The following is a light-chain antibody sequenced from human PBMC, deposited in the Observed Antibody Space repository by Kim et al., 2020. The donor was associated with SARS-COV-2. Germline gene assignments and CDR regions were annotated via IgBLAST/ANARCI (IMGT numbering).Light chain of an antibody. V-gene: IGKV1-9*01. CDR1: QGMMNS. Sequence: ASVGDSVTITCRASQGMMNSLAWYQQKPGKVPKLLIYAASTLQSGVPLRFSGSGSGTDFTLTISSLQPEDFATYYCQQLNSYSLTFGGGTKVDIK. J-gene: IGKJ4*01. CDR3: QQLNSYSLT. CDR2: AAS.